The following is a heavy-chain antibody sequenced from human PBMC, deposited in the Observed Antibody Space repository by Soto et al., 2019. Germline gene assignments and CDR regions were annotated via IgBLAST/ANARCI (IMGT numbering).Heavy chain of an antibody. CDR2: IIPIFGTA. J-gene: IGHJ5*02. CDR1: GGTFSSYA. D-gene: IGHD3-22*01. Sequence: QVQLVQSGAEVKKPGSSVKVSCKASGGTFSSYAISWVRQAPGQGLEWMGGIIPIFGTANYAQKFQCRVTITADESTSTAYMELSSLRSEDTAVYYCASPPYYDSSGYLGWFDPWGQGTLVTVSS. V-gene: IGHV1-69*01. CDR3: ASPPYYDSSGYLGWFDP.